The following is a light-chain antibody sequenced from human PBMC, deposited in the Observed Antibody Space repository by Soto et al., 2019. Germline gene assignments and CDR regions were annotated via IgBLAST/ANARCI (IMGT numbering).Light chain of an antibody. J-gene: IGKJ2*01. CDR1: QSVSSY. Sequence: EIVLTQSPASLSLSPGERATLSCRASQSVSSYLAWYQQKHGQAPRLLIYDSSNRATGIPARFSGSGSGTDFTLTISSLEPEDFAVYYCQQRSNWPPYTFGQGTNLEIK. CDR3: QQRSNWPPYT. CDR2: DSS. V-gene: IGKV3-11*01.